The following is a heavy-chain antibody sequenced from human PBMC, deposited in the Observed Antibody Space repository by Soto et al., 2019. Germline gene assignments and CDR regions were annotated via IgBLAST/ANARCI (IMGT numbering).Heavy chain of an antibody. CDR3: ARQTNSSPARGPNWFDP. CDR1: GDSVNTSHW. J-gene: IGHJ5*02. V-gene: IGHV4-4*02. D-gene: IGHD6-19*01. CDR2: TYHSGTT. Sequence: SETLSLTCAVYGDSVNTSHWWSWVRQTPGKGLEWIGETYHSGTTNYNPSLKSRVTISMDKSKNLFSLKLNSVTAADTALYFCARQTNSSPARGPNWFDPWGQGALVTAPQ.